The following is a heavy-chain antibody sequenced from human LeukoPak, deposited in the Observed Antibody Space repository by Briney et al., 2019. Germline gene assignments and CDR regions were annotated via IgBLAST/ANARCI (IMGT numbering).Heavy chain of an antibody. CDR2: IYYSGST. CDR3: ARVRSGYFLDF. CDR1: GGSLSSYY. D-gene: IGHD3-22*01. Sequence: PSETLSLTCTVSGGSLSSYYWTWIRQPPGKGLEWIGYIYYSGSTKYNPSLKSRVSMPIDTSKNQLSLRLNSLTAADTAVYYCARVRSGYFLDFWGQGILVTVSS. J-gene: IGHJ4*02. V-gene: IGHV4-59*08.